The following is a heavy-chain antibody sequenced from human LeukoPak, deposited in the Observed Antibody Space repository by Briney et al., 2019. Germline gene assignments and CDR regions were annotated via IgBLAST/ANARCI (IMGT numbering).Heavy chain of an antibody. CDR3: AKDQYYYGSVGDR. V-gene: IGHV3-30*18. CDR2: ISYDGSNK. D-gene: IGHD3-10*01. J-gene: IGHJ4*02. Sequence: PGGSLRLSCAASGFTFSSYGMHWVRQAPGKGLEWVAVISYDGSNKYYADSVKGRFTISRDNSKNTLYLQMNSLRAEDTAVYYCAKDQYYYGSVGDRWGQGTLVTVSS. CDR1: GFTFSSYG.